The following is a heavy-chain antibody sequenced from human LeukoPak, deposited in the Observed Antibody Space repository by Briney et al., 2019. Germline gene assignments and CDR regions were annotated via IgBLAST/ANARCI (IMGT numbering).Heavy chain of an antibody. CDR2: IYYSGST. J-gene: IGHJ4*02. Sequence: SETLSLTCTVSGGSVSSGSYDWSWIRQPPGKGLEWIGYIYYSGSTNYNPSLKSRVTISVDTSKNQFSLKLSSVTAADTAVYYCARIQWLVRFDYWGQGTLVTVSS. D-gene: IGHD6-19*01. CDR1: GGSVSSGSYD. CDR3: ARIQWLVRFDY. V-gene: IGHV4-61*01.